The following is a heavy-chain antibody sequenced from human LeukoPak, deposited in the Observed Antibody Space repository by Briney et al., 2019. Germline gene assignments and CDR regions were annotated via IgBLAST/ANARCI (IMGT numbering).Heavy chain of an antibody. J-gene: IGHJ4*02. V-gene: IGHV4-30-4*01. CDR2: IYYSGST. Sequence: SETLSLTCTVSGGSISSGDYSWSWIRQPPGKGLEWIGYIYYSGSTYYNPSLKSRVTISVDTSKNQFSLKLSSVAAADTAVYYCARGSMVRGVIGFDYWGQGTLVTVSS. CDR1: GGSISSGDYS. D-gene: IGHD3-10*01. CDR3: ARGSMVRGVIGFDY.